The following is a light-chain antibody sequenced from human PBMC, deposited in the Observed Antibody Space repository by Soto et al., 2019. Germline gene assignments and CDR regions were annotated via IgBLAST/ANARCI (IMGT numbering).Light chain of an antibody. J-gene: IGKJ5*01. Sequence: EIVMTQSPATLSVSPGERATLSCRASQGIGSTLAWYQQKPGQTPRLLIYGASTRATGVPARFSGSGSTTDFTLTIRSLEPEDFAVYYCQQRYTWPITFGQGTRLEIK. CDR2: GAS. CDR3: QQRYTWPIT. CDR1: QGIGST. V-gene: IGKV3-15*01.